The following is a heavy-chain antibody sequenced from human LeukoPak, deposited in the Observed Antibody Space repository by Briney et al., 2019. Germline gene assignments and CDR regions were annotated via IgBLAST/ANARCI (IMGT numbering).Heavy chain of an antibody. CDR1: GFTFDDYA. V-gene: IGHV3-43D*03. CDR2: ISWDGGST. CDR3: AKGDTAMVTDYYYMDV. J-gene: IGHJ6*03. D-gene: IGHD5-18*01. Sequence: PGGSLRLSCAASGFTFDDYAMHWVRQAPGKGLEWVSLISWDGGSTYYADSVKGRFTISRDNSKNSLYLQMNSLRAEDTALYYCAKGDTAMVTDYYYMDVWGKGTTVTVSS.